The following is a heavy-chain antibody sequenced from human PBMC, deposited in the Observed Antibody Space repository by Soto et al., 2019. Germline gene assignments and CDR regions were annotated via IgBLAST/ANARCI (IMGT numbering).Heavy chain of an antibody. Sequence: QIQLVQSGSEVRMPGASVKVSCKASGYIFTTYSITWVRQAPGQGLEWMGWVSASNGKTNYAQKFEDRVTMTTDTSTTTAYMELRSLRSDDTAVYYCAREAFGFQASWCDPWGQGTLVTVSS. D-gene: IGHD2-21*01. CDR3: AREAFGFQASWCDP. CDR1: GYIFTTYS. J-gene: IGHJ5*02. CDR2: VSASNGKT. V-gene: IGHV1-18*01.